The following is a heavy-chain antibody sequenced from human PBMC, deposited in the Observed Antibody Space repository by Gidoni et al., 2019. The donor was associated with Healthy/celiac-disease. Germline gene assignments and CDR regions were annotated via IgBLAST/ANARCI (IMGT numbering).Heavy chain of an antibody. J-gene: IGHJ5*02. CDR1: GYY. CDR3: ARDPSPGYCSSTSCPKTGFDP. Sequence: GYYMHWVRQAPGQGLAWMGWINPNSGGTNYAQKFQGWVTMTRDTSISPAYMELSRLRSDDTAVYYCARDPSPGYCSSTSCPKTGFDPWGQGTLVTVSS. D-gene: IGHD2-2*01. CDR2: INPNSGGT. V-gene: IGHV1-2*04.